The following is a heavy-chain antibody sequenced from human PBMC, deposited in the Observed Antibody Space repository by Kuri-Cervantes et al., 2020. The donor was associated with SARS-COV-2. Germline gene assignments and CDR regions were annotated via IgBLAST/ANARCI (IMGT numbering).Heavy chain of an antibody. CDR2: IYYSGST. CDR1: GGSISSYY. D-gene: IGHD3-16*02. CDR3: AKQPYYDYIWGSYRWGWLDY. J-gene: IGHJ4*02. Sequence: GSLRLSCTVSGGSISSYYWSWIRQPPGKGLEWIGYIYYSGSTNYNPSLKSRVTISVDTSKNQFSLKLSSVTAADTAVYYCAKQPYYDYIWGSYRWGWLDYWGQGTLVTVSS. V-gene: IGHV4-59*08.